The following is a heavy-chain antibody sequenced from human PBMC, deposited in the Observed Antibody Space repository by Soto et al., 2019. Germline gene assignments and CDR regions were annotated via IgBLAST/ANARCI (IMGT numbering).Heavy chain of an antibody. J-gene: IGHJ6*02. Sequence: SGPTLVNPTQTLTLTCTFSGFSLSTSGMCVSWIRQPPGKALEWLALIDWDDDKYYSTSLKTRLTISKDTSKNQVVLTMTNMDPVDTATYYCARSRRDLTPPYCMDVCGQRPSVTGSS. CDR1: GFSLSTSGMC. CDR2: IDWDDDK. V-gene: IGHV2-70*01. D-gene: IGHD2-15*01. CDR3: ARSRRDLTPPYCMDV.